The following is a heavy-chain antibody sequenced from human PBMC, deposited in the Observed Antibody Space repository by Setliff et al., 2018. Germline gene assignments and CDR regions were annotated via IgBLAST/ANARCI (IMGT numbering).Heavy chain of an antibody. CDR1: GFTFSDYY. V-gene: IGHV3-11*01. CDR2: ISRSGSTI. CDR3: ARDRLHYYDSSGSDAFDI. J-gene: IGHJ3*02. Sequence: GGSLRLSCAASGFTFSDYYMSWIRQAPGKGLEWVSYISRSGSTIYYADSVKGRFTISRENAKNSLYLQMNSLRAEDTAVYYCARDRLHYYDSSGSDAFDIWGQGTMVTVSS. D-gene: IGHD3-22*01.